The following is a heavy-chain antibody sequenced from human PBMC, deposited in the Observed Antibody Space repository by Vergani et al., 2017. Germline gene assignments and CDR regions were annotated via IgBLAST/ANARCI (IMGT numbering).Heavy chain of an antibody. CDR1: GFTFSSYA. D-gene: IGHD4-17*01. Sequence: QVQLVESGGGVVQPGRSLRLSCAASGFTFSSYAMHWVRQAPGKGLEWVAVLSYDGSNKYYADSVKGRFTISRYNSKNTLYLQRNSLRAEDTAVYYCARDLIRGDDTYNWFDPWGQGTLVTVSS. J-gene: IGHJ5*02. CDR2: LSYDGSNK. CDR3: ARDLIRGDDTYNWFDP. V-gene: IGHV3-30-3*01.